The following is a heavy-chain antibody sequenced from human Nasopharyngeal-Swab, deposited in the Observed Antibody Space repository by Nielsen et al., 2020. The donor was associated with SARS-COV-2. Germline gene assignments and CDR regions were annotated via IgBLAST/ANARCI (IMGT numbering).Heavy chain of an antibody. CDR3: AKDPLIVVVPAATLDY. V-gene: IGHV3-23*01. CDR1: GFTFSSYA. D-gene: IGHD2-2*01. J-gene: IGHJ4*02. CDR2: ISGSGRST. Sequence: GESLKISCAASGFTFSSYAMSWVRQAPGKGLEWVSAISGSGRSTYYADSVKGRFTISRDNSKNTLYLQMNSLRAEDTAVYYCAKDPLIVVVPAATLDYWGQGTLVTVSS.